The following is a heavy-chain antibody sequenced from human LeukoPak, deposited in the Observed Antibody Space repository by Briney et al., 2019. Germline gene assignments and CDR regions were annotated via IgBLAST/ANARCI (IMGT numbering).Heavy chain of an antibody. CDR2: ISYDGSNK. CDR1: GFTFSSYA. V-gene: IGHV3-30*18. CDR3: AKLVYCGGDRSPGDY. J-gene: IGHJ4*02. Sequence: GGSLRLSCAASGFTFSSYAMHWVRQAPGKGLEWVAVISYDGSNKYYADSVKGRFTISRDNSKNTLYLQMNSLRAEDTAVYYCAKLVYCGGDRSPGDYWGQGTLVTVSS. D-gene: IGHD2-21*02.